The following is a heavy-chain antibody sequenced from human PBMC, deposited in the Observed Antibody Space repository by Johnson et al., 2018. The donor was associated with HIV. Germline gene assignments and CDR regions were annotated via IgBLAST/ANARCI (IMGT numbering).Heavy chain of an antibody. V-gene: IGHV3-74*01. Sequence: VQLVESGGGVVRPGGSLRLSCAASGFTFSSYWMHWVRHAPGKGLVWVSRINSDGSSTSYADSVKGRFTISRDNAKNTLYLQMNSLRAEDTDVYYCARDKAVGYSSGWHAFDIWGQGTMVTVSS. CDR2: INSDGSST. D-gene: IGHD6-19*01. CDR3: ARDKAVGYSSGWHAFDI. J-gene: IGHJ3*02. CDR1: GFTFSSYW.